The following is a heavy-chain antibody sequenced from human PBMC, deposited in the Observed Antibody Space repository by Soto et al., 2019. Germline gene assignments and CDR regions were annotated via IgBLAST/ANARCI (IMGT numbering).Heavy chain of an antibody. CDR1: GFTFSSYG. CDR2: ISYDGSNK. D-gene: IGHD2-15*01. J-gene: IGHJ4*02. Sequence: GGSLRLSCAASGFTFSSYGMHWVRQAPGKGLEWVAVISYDGSNKYYADSVKGRFTISRDNSKNTLYLQMNSLRAEDTAVYYCAKDRLIDYCSGGSCYSDFDYWGQGTLVTVSS. CDR3: AKDRLIDYCSGGSCYSDFDY. V-gene: IGHV3-30*18.